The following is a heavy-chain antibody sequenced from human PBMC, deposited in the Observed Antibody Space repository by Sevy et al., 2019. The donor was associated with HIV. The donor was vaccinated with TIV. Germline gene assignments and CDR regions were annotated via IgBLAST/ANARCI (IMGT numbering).Heavy chain of an antibody. CDR3: ARVIGAGEGGGFDY. D-gene: IGHD4-17*01. J-gene: IGHJ4*02. Sequence: SETLSLTCAVYGGSFSGYYWSWIRQPPGKGLEWIGEINHSGSTNYNPSLKSRVTISVDTSKNQFSLKLSSVTAADTAVDYCARVIGAGEGGGFDYWGQGTLVTVSS. CDR1: GGSFSGYY. V-gene: IGHV4-34*01. CDR2: INHSGST.